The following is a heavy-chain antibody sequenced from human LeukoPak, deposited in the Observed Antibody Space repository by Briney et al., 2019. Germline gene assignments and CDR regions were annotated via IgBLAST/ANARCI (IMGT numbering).Heavy chain of an antibody. Sequence: SETLSLTCTVSGGFISSYYWSWIRQPPGKGLEWIGYIYYSGSTNYNPSLKSRVTISVDTSKNQFSLKLSSVTAADTAVYYCARLEYSYGSEGYYFDYWGQGTLVNVSS. CDR3: ARLEYSYGSEGYYFDY. J-gene: IGHJ4*02. CDR1: GGFISSYY. V-gene: IGHV4-59*01. D-gene: IGHD5-18*01. CDR2: IYYSGST.